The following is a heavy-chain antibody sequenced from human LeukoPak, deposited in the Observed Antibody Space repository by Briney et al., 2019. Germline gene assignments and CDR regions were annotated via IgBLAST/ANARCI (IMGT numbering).Heavy chain of an antibody. CDR2: ISSSSSYI. Sequence: GGSLRLSCAASGFTFSSYSMNWVRQAPGKGLEWVSSISSSSSYIYYADSVKGRFTISRDNAKNSLYLQMNSLRVEDTAVYYCARSPPLWNGDAFDIWGQGTMVTVSS. CDR1: GFTFSSYS. J-gene: IGHJ3*02. D-gene: IGHD1-1*01. V-gene: IGHV3-21*01. CDR3: ARSPPLWNGDAFDI.